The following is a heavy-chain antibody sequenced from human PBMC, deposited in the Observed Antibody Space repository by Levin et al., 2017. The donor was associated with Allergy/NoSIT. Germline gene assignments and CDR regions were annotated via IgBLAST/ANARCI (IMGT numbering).Heavy chain of an antibody. CDR3: ARERSGLWLDY. D-gene: IGHD3-3*01. CDR1: GFTFSRHW. CDR2: IKQDGSEK. Sequence: GGSLRLSCAASGFTFSRHWMSWVRQAPGKGLDWVANIKQDGSEKYYVDSVKGRFTISRDNAKNSQYLQMNSLRAEDTAVYYCARERSGLWLDYWGQGTLVTVSS. J-gene: IGHJ4*02. V-gene: IGHV3-7*01.